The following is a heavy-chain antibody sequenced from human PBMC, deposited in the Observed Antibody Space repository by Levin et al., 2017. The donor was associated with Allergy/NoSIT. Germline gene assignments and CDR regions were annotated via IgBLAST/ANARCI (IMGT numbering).Heavy chain of an antibody. J-gene: IGHJ4*02. V-gene: IGHV3-9*01. CDR3: AKDMGAAYHQAVFDS. D-gene: IGHD3-16*01. Sequence: QPGGSLRLSCEASGLKFNNYAMHWVRQVPGRGLEWVSGIDWNSGTAGYADSVKGRFTISRDNAQNLLYLQMNSLTTEDTALYYCAKDMGAAYHQAVFDSWGQGTLVTVSS. CDR2: IDWNSGTA. CDR1: GLKFNNYA.